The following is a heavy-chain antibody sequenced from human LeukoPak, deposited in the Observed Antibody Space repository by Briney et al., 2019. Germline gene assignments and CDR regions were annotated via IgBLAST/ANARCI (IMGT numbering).Heavy chain of an antibody. CDR1: RYTFSSYD. CDR3: VGGALNWGFDY. Sequence: ASVKVSCKASRYTFSSYDINWVRQATGQGLEWVGWMSPHSGNTGYAQNFQGRVTMTRDTSISTAYMELTSLRSEDTAVYYSVGGALNWGFDYWAREPWSSSPQ. CDR2: MSPHSGNT. J-gene: IGHJ4*02. V-gene: IGHV1-8*01. D-gene: IGHD7-27*01.